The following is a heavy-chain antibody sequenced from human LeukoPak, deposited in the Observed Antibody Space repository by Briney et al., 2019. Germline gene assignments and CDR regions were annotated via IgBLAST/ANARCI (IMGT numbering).Heavy chain of an antibody. J-gene: IGHJ4*02. CDR3: ARGVEPLAANTLAY. Sequence: SGGSLRLSCAASGFTVITNDMNWVRQAPGKGLEWVSVLYSDGNTKYADSVQGRFTISRDNSKNTLYLEMNSLSPDDTAVYYCARGVEPLAANTLAYWGQGTLVTVSS. CDR2: LYSDGNT. CDR1: GFTVITND. D-gene: IGHD1-14*01. V-gene: IGHV3-53*01.